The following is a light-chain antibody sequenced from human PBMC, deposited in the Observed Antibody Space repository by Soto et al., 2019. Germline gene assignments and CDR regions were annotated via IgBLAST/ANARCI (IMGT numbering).Light chain of an antibody. CDR3: NSYTSTNTYV. CDR1: SSDVGSYNR. J-gene: IGLJ1*01. V-gene: IGLV2-18*02. CDR2: EVS. Sequence: QSVLTQPPSVSGSPGQSVTISCTGTSSDVGSYNRVSWYQQPPGTAPKLMIYEVSNRPSGVPDRFSGSKSGNTASLTISGLQAEEEADYYCNSYTSTNTYVFGTGTKLTVL.